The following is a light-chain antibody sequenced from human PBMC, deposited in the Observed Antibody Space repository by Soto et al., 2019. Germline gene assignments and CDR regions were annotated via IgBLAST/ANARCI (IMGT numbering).Light chain of an antibody. Sequence: DIQMTQSPSTLSASVGDRVTISCRASQSISGWLAWFQQKPGKAPKLLIYKASSLQSGVPSRFSGSGSGTEFTLTISSLQPDDFATYYCQQYYDGWTFGQGTKVEIK. CDR3: QQYYDGWT. J-gene: IGKJ1*01. CDR2: KAS. CDR1: QSISGW. V-gene: IGKV1-5*03.